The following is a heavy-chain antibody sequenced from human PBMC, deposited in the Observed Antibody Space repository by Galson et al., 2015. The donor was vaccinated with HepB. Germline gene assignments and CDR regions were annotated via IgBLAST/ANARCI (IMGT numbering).Heavy chain of an antibody. CDR3: ARSGGVSSYYYYGMDV. V-gene: IGHV1-18*04. CDR2: ISSYNGDT. D-gene: IGHD3-10*01. J-gene: IGHJ6*02. CDR1: GYTFTDYG. Sequence: SVKVSCKASGYTFTDYGFNWVRQAPGQGLEWMGWISSYNGDTDYAQNFQNRVTMTTDTSTNTAYMEVRSLTSADTAVYYCARSGGVSSYYYYGMDVWSQGTTVTVSS.